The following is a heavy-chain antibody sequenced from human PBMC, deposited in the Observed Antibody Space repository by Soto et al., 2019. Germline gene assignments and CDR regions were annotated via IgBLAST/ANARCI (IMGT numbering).Heavy chain of an antibody. CDR3: ARDTHSSSDWYNWFDP. Sequence: QVQLVQSGAEVKKPGASVKVSCKASGYTFTSYGISWVRQAPGQGLEWMGWISAYNGNTNYAQKLQGRVTMTTDTSTSTDYMELRSLRSDDTAVYYCARDTHSSSDWYNWFDPWGQGTLVTVSS. D-gene: IGHD6-13*01. CDR2: ISAYNGNT. CDR1: GYTFTSYG. V-gene: IGHV1-18*01. J-gene: IGHJ5*02.